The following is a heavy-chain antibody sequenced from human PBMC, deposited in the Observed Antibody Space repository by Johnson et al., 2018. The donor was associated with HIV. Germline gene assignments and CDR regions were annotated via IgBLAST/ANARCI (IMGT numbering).Heavy chain of an antibody. D-gene: IGHD6-6*01. CDR2: ISSNGDNT. V-gene: IGHV3-64*01. J-gene: IGHJ3*02. Sequence: EVQLVESGGGVVQPGRSLRLSCAASGFTFSTYAMHWVRQAPGKGLEYVSAISSNGDNTYYANSVKGRFTISRDNSKNTLYLQMNSLRAEDTAVYYCAREYSSLSQGAFDIWGQGTMVTVSS. CDR1: GFTFSTYA. CDR3: AREYSSLSQGAFDI.